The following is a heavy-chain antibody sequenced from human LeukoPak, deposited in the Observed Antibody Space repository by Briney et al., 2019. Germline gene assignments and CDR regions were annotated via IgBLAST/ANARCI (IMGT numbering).Heavy chain of an antibody. CDR2: IRYDGSNK. V-gene: IGHV3-30*02. CDR1: GFTFSSYG. D-gene: IGHD4-23*01. CDR3: ARPFRDYGGNGDAFDI. Sequence: PGGSLRLSCAASGFTFSSYGMHWVRQAPGKGLEWVAFIRYDGSNKYYADSVKGRFTISRDNSKNTLYLQMNSLRAEDTAVYYCARPFRDYGGNGDAFDIWGQGTMVTVSS. J-gene: IGHJ3*02.